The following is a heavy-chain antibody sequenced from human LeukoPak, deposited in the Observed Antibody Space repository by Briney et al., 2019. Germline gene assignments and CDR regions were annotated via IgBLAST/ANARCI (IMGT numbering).Heavy chain of an antibody. CDR3: AKAAGYYYDSSGYSDFDY. Sequence: GGSLRLSCAASGFTFTSYAMHWVRQAPGKGLEWVAVISFAGDIYYYADSVKGRFTISRDNSKNTLYLQMNSLRAEDTAVYYCAKAAGYYYDSSGYSDFDYWGQGTLVTVSS. CDR1: GFTFTSYA. V-gene: IGHV3-30-3*02. J-gene: IGHJ4*02. CDR2: ISFAGDIY. D-gene: IGHD3-22*01.